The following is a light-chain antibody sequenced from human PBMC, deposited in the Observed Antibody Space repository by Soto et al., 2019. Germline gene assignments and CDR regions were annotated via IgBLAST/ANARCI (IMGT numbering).Light chain of an antibody. J-gene: IGKJ2*01. CDR2: DAS. CDR1: QDIGNW. V-gene: IGKV1-5*01. CDR3: HQYKSYTPYT. Sequence: DIQMTQSPSSVSASVGDRVNITCRATQDIGNWLAWYQQKPGKAPNLLIYDASSLASGVPSRFSGGGSGTEFTLTISNLQPDDFGTYYCHQYKSYTPYTIGQGTKVEIK.